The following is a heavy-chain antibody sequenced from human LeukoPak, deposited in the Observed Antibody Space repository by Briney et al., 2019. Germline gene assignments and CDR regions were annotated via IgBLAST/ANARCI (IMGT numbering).Heavy chain of an antibody. Sequence: SETLSLTCSVSGSSIRNSHYFWVWIRQPPRKGLEWIGSVYYSGSTFYSPSLKSRVTISVDTSKNQFSLKLSSVTAADTAVYYCARHWGYDFWSGYSPWGQGTLVTVSS. V-gene: IGHV4-39*01. CDR2: VYYSGST. J-gene: IGHJ4*02. CDR3: ARHWGYDFWSGYSP. CDR1: GSSIRNSHYF. D-gene: IGHD3-3*01.